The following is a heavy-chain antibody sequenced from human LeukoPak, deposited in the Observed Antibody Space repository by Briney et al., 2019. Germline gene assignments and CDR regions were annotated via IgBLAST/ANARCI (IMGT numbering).Heavy chain of an antibody. D-gene: IGHD6-19*01. Sequence: GGSLRLSCAASGFTYISYDMTWVRQAPGKGLEWVSGISASGDRTYYADSVKGQFTISRDNSKNTLSLQMNSLRVEDTAVYYCAKDSVRSSGWFYFDYWGQGTLVTVSS. CDR1: GFTYISYD. J-gene: IGHJ4*02. V-gene: IGHV3-23*01. CDR3: AKDSVRSSGWFYFDY. CDR2: ISASGDRT.